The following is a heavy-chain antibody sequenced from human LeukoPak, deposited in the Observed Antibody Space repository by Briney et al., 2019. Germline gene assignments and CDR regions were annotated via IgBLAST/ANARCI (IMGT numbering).Heavy chain of an antibody. V-gene: IGHV4-59*08. D-gene: IGHD5-12*01. J-gene: IGHJ4*02. Sequence: PSETLSLTCTVSGGSISNYYWNWIRQPPGKGLEWVGYIYYSGSTNYNPSLKSRLTISVDTSKNRTSLKLNSVTAADTAVYYCARHYDGLDFWGQGTLVTVSS. CDR1: GGSISNYY. CDR2: IYYSGST. CDR3: ARHYDGLDF.